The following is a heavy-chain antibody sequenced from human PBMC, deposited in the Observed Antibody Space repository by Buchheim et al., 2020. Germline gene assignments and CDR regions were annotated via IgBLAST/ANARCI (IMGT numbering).Heavy chain of an antibody. Sequence: QVQLVQSGAEVKKPGSSVKVSCKASGGTFSNYTISWVRQAPGQGLEWMGRIIPILGIANYAQKFQGRVTITADKSTSTAYMELSSLRSEDTAVYYCARKEAYCGGDCYRGYYGMDVWGQGTT. CDR1: GGTFSNYT. J-gene: IGHJ6*02. V-gene: IGHV1-69*02. CDR3: ARKEAYCGGDCYRGYYGMDV. CDR2: IIPILGIA. D-gene: IGHD2-21*02.